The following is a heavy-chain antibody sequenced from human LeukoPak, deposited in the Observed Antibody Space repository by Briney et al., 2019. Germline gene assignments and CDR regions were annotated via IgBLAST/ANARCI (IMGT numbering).Heavy chain of an antibody. J-gene: IGHJ5*02. CDR1: GGTFSSYA. CDR3: ARLLHSSSWWDNWFDP. Sequence: SVKVSCKASGGTFSSYAISWVRQAPGQGLEWMGGIIPIFGTANYAQKFQGRVTITTDESTSTAYMELSSLRSEDTAVYYCARLLHSSSWWDNWFDPWGQGTLVTVSS. V-gene: IGHV1-69*05. CDR2: IIPIFGTA. D-gene: IGHD6-13*01.